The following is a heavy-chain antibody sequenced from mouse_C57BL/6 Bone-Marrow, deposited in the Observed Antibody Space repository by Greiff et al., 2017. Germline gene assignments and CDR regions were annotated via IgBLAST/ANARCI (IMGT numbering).Heavy chain of an antibody. CDR2: ISSGGSYT. Sequence: EVKLVESGGDLVKPGGSLKLSCAASGFTFSSYGMSWVSQTPDKRLEWVATISSGGSYTYYPDSVKGRFTISRDNAKNTLYLQMSSLKSEDTAMYYCARHVCSFDYWRQGTTLTVSS. CDR3: ARHVCSFDY. V-gene: IGHV5-6*01. J-gene: IGHJ2*01. CDR1: GFTFSSYG.